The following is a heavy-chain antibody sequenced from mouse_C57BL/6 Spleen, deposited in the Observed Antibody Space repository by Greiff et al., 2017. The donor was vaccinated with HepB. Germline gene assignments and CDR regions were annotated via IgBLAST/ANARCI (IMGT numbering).Heavy chain of an antibody. D-gene: IGHD1-1*01. CDR2: IDPSDSYT. CDR1: GYTFTSYW. J-gene: IGHJ1*03. Sequence: VQLQQPGAELVMPGASVKLSCKASGYTFTSYWMHWVKQRPGQGLEWIGEIDPSDSYTNYNQKFKGKSTLTVDKSSSTAYMQLSSLTSEDSAVYYCARGRDYYGSSSSYWYFDVWGTGTTVTVSS. CDR3: ARGRDYYGSSSSYWYFDV. V-gene: IGHV1-69*01.